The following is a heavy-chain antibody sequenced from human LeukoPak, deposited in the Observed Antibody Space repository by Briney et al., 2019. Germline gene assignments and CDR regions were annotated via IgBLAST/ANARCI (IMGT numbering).Heavy chain of an antibody. Sequence: SQTLSLTCTVSGGSISSGGYYWSWIRQHPGKGLEWIGYIHYSGSTYYDPSLKSRVTISVDTSKNQFSLKLSSVTAADTAVYYCVVADGYIDAFDIWGQGTMVTVSS. CDR2: IHYSGST. D-gene: IGHD5-24*01. CDR3: VVADGYIDAFDI. J-gene: IGHJ3*02. CDR1: GGSISSGGYY. V-gene: IGHV4-31*03.